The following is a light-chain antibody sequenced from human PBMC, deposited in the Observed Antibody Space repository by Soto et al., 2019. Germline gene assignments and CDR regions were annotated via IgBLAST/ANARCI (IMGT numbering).Light chain of an antibody. CDR3: EQYNTYPWT. CDR2: DAS. V-gene: IGKV1-5*01. Sequence: DIQMTQSPSTLSASVGDRVTITCRASQRIRTWLAWYQQKPGKAPKFLIYDASSLQSGVPSRFSGSGSGTEFTLTISSLQPGDFAAYYREQYNTYPWTFSQGTKVDIK. J-gene: IGKJ1*01. CDR1: QRIRTW.